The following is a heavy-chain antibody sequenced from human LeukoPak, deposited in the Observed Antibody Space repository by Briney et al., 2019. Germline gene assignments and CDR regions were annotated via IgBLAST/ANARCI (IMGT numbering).Heavy chain of an antibody. V-gene: IGHV4-59*01. J-gene: IGHJ6*03. CDR2: IYYSGST. CDR3: ARGGPPGYYYDYYMDV. Sequence: SETLSLTCSVSGGSISSYYWSWIRQTPGKGLEWIGYIYYSGSTNFNPSLKSRVTISVDTSKNQFSLKMSSVTAADTAVYFCARGGPPGYYYDYYMDVWGKGTTITISS. CDR1: GGSISSYY.